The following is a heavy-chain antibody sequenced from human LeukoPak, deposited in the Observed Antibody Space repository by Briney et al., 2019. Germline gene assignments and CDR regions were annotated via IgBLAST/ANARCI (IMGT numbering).Heavy chain of an antibody. Sequence: ASVKVSCKASGYTFTGYYMHWARQAPGQGLEWMGWINPNSGGTNYAQKFQGRVTMTRDTSITTAYMELSRLRSDDTAVYYCARTHCSSTSCYPYFDYWGQGTLVTVSS. CDR2: INPNSGGT. D-gene: IGHD2-2*01. V-gene: IGHV1-2*02. CDR3: ARTHCSSTSCYPYFDY. J-gene: IGHJ4*02. CDR1: GYTFTGYY.